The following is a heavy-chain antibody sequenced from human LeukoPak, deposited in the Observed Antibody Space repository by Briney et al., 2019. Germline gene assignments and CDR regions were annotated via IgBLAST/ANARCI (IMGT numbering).Heavy chain of an antibody. Sequence: SETLSLTCSVSGASISSYNYYWVWIRQPPGRGLEFIGAIYYSGTTYYNPSLRSRVTISVDTSKNQFSLNLSSVTAADTAVYYCARSGALLLGWYFDNGGQGSLVTVSS. CDR2: IYYSGTT. CDR1: GASISSYNYY. V-gene: IGHV4-39*01. D-gene: IGHD1-26*01. CDR3: ARSGALLLGWYFDN. J-gene: IGHJ4*02.